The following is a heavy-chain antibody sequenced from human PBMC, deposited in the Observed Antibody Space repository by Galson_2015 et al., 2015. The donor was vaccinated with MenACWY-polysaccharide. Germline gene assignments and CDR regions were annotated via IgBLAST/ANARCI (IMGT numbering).Heavy chain of an antibody. CDR1: GFAVSTNY. D-gene: IGHD4-23*01. CDR2: IYSGATT. Sequence: SLRLSCAASGFAVSTNYMAWVRQAPGKGLEWVSLIYSGATTYYPDSVTGRFTISRDNSKNTVYHQMNRLRAEDTAVYYCARGGHDYGCNSGIYYFDYWGRGTLVTVSS. J-gene: IGHJ4*02. CDR3: ARGGHDYGCNSGIYYFDY. V-gene: IGHV3-53*01.